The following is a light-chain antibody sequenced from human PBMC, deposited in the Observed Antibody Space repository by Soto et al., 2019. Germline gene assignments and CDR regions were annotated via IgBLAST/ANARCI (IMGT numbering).Light chain of an antibody. CDR2: EVN. V-gene: IGLV2-8*01. Sequence: QSALTQPPSASGSLGQSVTISCTGTSSDVGGYNYVSWYQQRPGKAPKVMIYEVNKRPSGVPDRFSGSKSGNTASLTVSGLQAEDEADYYCSSYAGSNNWVFGGGNKLTVL. CDR3: SSYAGSNNWV. CDR1: SSDVGGYNY. J-gene: IGLJ3*02.